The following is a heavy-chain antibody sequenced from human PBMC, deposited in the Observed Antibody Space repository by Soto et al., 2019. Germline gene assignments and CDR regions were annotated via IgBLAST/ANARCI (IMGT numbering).Heavy chain of an antibody. J-gene: IGHJ4*02. V-gene: IGHV3-11*01. CDR3: ARDPSSSSSPSYFDY. CDR2: ISSSGSTI. D-gene: IGHD6-6*01. Sequence: GGSLRLSCAASGFTFSDYYMSWIRQAPGKGLEWVSYISSSGSTIYYADSVKGRFTISRDNAKNSLYLQMNSLRAEDTAVYYCARDPSSSSSPSYFDYCGQGTLVTVSS. CDR1: GFTFSDYY.